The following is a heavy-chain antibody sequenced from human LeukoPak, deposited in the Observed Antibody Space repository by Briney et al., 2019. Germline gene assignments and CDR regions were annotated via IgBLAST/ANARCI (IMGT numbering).Heavy chain of an antibody. CDR3: ARGKSVTAIDY. J-gene: IGHJ4*02. Sequence: SSETLSLTCAVSGYSITSTYWWGWIRQTPGTGLEWIGSLHHSGSTSYSPSLKSRVTISADTSKNQFSLKLSSVTAADTAVYYCARGKSVTAIDYWGQGTLVTVSS. D-gene: IGHD2-21*02. CDR2: LHHSGST. V-gene: IGHV4-38-2*01. CDR1: GYSITSTYW.